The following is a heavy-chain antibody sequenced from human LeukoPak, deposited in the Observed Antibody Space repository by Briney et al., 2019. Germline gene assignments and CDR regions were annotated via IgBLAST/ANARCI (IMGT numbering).Heavy chain of an antibody. CDR2: IGTAGDT. V-gene: IGHV3-13*01. D-gene: IGHD3-10*01. Sequence: GGSLRLSCAASGFTFSSYDMHWVRQATGKGLEWVSAIGTAGDTYYPGSVKGRFTISRDNAKNSLYLQMNSLRAEDTAVYYCARDGYYGTNPNYYYYYMDVWGKGTTVTISS. CDR1: GFTFSSYD. J-gene: IGHJ6*03. CDR3: ARDGYYGTNPNYYYYYMDV.